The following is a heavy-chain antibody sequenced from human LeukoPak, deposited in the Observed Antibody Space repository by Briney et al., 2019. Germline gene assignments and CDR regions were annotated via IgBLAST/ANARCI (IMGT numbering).Heavy chain of an antibody. V-gene: IGHV3-7*01. CDR1: GFTFITYW. Sequence: GGSLRLSCAASGFTFITYWMSWVRQAPGRGLEWVANIKQDGREKYYVDSVKGRFTISRDNGKNSVYLQMNSLGAEDTGVYYCARGGKLHPQSPYWGQGTLVTVSS. CDR2: IKQDGREK. J-gene: IGHJ4*02. CDR3: ARGGKLHPQSPY. D-gene: IGHD3-16*01.